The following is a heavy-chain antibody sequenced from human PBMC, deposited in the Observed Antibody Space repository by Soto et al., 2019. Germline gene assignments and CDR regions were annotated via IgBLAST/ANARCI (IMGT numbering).Heavy chain of an antibody. J-gene: IGHJ4*02. CDR1: GFTFSSYA. D-gene: IGHD6-13*01. CDR3: AKAGSFLIAAAGCGYFDY. Sequence: GGSLRLSCAASGFTFSSYAMSWVRQAPGKGLEWVSAISGSGGSTYYADSVKGRFTISRDNSKNTLYLQMNSLRAEDTAAYYSAKAGSFLIAAAGCGYFDYWGQGTLVTVSS. CDR2: ISGSGGST. V-gene: IGHV3-23*01.